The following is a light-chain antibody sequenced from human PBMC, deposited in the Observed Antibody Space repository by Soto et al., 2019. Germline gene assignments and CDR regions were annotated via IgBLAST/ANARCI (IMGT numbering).Light chain of an antibody. V-gene: IGLV2-8*01. Sequence: QSALTQPPAASGSPGQSVTISCTGTSSDVGGYNYVSWYQQHPGKAPKLMIYEVSKQPSGVPDRFSGSKSGNTASLTVSGIHGEDEADYYCSSYAGSNKVFGGGTKLTVL. CDR1: SSDVGGYNY. CDR2: EVS. J-gene: IGLJ2*01. CDR3: SSYAGSNKV.